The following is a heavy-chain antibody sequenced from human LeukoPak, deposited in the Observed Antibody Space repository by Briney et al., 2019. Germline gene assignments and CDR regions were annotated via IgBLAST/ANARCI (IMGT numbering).Heavy chain of an antibody. Sequence: KTSETLSLTCTVSGGSISSYYWSWIRQPAGKGLEWIGRIYTSGSTNYNPSLKSRVTMSVDTSKNQFSLKLSSVTAADTAVYYCARGTEGSGSYRYYYYYMDVWGKGTTVTISS. J-gene: IGHJ6*03. D-gene: IGHD3-10*01. CDR1: GGSISSYY. CDR2: IYTSGST. V-gene: IGHV4-4*07. CDR3: ARGTEGSGSYRYYYYYMDV.